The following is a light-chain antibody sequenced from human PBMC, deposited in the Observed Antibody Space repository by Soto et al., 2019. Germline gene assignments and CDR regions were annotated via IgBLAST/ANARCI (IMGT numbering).Light chain of an antibody. CDR1: QSVSSSF. CDR3: QQYDSSPVT. V-gene: IGKV3-20*01. Sequence: EIVLTQSPGTLSLSPGERATLSCRASQSVSSSFLAWHQQRPGQAPRLLIYGASSRATGIPDRFSGSGSGKDFTLAISRLEPEDFAVYYCQQYDSSPVTFGQGTKVEIK. J-gene: IGKJ1*01. CDR2: GAS.